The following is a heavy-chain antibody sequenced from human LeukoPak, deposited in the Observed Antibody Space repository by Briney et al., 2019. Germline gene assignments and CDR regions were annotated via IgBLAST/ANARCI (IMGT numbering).Heavy chain of an antibody. CDR1: GFTFDDYA. CDR2: ISWNSGSI. J-gene: IGHJ4*02. CDR3: AKDKVGDSSGYYYGTFDY. D-gene: IGHD3-22*01. V-gene: IGHV3-9*01. Sequence: GGSLRLSCAASGFTFDDYAMHWVRQAPGKGLEWVPGISWNSGSIGYADSVKGRFTISRDNAKNSLYLQMNSLRAEDTALYYCAKDKVGDSSGYYYGTFDYWGQGTLVTVSS.